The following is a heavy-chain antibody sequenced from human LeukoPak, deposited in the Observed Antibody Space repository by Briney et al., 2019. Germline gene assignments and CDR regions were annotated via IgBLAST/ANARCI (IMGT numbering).Heavy chain of an antibody. Sequence: SETLSLTCAVYGGSFSGYYWSWIRQPPGKGLEWIGEINHSGSTNYNPSLKSQVTISVDTSKNQFSLKLSSVTAADTAVYYCARGLPKHIVVVTATRYYYYGMDVWGQGTTVTVSS. CDR2: INHSGST. D-gene: IGHD2-21*02. CDR3: ARGLPKHIVVVTATRYYYYGMDV. J-gene: IGHJ6*02. CDR1: GGSFSGYY. V-gene: IGHV4-34*01.